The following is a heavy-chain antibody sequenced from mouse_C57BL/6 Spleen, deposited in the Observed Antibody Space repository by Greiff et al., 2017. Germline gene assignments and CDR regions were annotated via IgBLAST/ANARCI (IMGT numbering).Heavy chain of an antibody. D-gene: IGHD1-1*01. CDR2: INPGSGGT. V-gene: IGHV1-54*01. CDR1: GYAFTNYL. Sequence: QVHVKQSGAELVRPGTSVKVSCKASGYAFTNYLIEWVKQRPGQGLEWIGVINPGSGGTNYTAKFKGKATLTADTSSSTAYMQRSSLTSEDSAVYFCARRRYYYGSSPYAMDYWGQGTSVTVSS. J-gene: IGHJ4*01. CDR3: ARRRYYYGSSPYAMDY.